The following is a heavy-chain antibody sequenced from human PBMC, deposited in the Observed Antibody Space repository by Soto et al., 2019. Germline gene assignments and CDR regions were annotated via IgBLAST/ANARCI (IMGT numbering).Heavy chain of an antibody. CDR2: IIPIFGTA. CDR1: GGTFSSYA. J-gene: IGHJ5*02. Sequence: PVKVSCKASGGTFSSYAISWVRQAPGQGLEWMGGIIPIFGTANYAQKFQGRVTITADESTSTAYMELSSLRSEDTAVYYCARDFTSKGAWFDPWGQGTLVTVSS. V-gene: IGHV1-69*13. CDR3: ARDFTSKGAWFDP. D-gene: IGHD4-4*01.